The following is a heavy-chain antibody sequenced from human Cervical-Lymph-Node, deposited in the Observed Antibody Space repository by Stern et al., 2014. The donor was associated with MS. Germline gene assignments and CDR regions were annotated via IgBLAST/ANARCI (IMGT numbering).Heavy chain of an antibody. V-gene: IGHV1-24*01. D-gene: IGHD3-3*01. CDR3: ATDRDDFRSGYSAPTKGYGLDV. Sequence: QDQLVQSGAKVKKPGASVKVSCKVSGYTLTELSMHWVRQAPGKGLEWMGGFDPEDGETIYAQKFQGRVTMTEDTSTDTAYMELSSLRSEDTAVYYCATDRDDFRSGYSAPTKGYGLDVWGQGTTVTVTS. J-gene: IGHJ6*02. CDR2: FDPEDGET. CDR1: GYTLTELS.